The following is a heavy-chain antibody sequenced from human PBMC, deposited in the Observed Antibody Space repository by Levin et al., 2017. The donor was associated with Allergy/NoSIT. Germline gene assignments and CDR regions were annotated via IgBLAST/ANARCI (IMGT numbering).Heavy chain of an antibody. V-gene: IGHV4-59*01. Sequence: SQTLSLTCTVSGGSISSYYWSWIRQPPGKGLEWIGYIYYSGSTNYNPSLKSRVTISVDTSKNQFSLKLSSVTAADTAVYYCARGAAPLLFWGQGTLVTVSS. CDR1: GGSISSYY. D-gene: IGHD2-15*01. CDR2: IYYSGST. J-gene: IGHJ4*02. CDR3: ARGAAPLLF.